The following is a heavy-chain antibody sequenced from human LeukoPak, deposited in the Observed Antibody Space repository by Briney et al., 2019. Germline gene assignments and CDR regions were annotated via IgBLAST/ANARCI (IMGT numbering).Heavy chain of an antibody. V-gene: IGHV1-3*01. J-gene: IGHJ4*02. CDR1: GYTFTSYA. D-gene: IGHD5-24*01. CDR3: ARLEMASRTRGVDY. CDR2: INAGNGNT. Sequence: ASVKVSCKASGYTFTSYAMHWVLQAPGQRLEWMGWINAGNGNTKYSQKFQGRVTITRDTSASTAYMELSSLRSEDTAVYYCARLEMASRTRGVDYWGQGTLVTVSS.